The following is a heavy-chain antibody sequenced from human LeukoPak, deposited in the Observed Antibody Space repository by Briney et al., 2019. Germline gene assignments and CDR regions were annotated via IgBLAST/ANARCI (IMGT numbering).Heavy chain of an antibody. V-gene: IGHV3-73*01. J-gene: IGHJ4*02. CDR1: GFTFSGSA. CDR3: TRQSGVTTSTSTFDY. Sequence: PGGSLKLSCAASGFTFSGSAMHWVRQASGKGLEWVGRIRSKANSYATAYAASVKGRFTISRDDSKNTAYLQMNSLKTEDTAVYYCTRQSGVTTSTSTFDYWGQGTLVTVSP. CDR2: IRSKANSYAT. D-gene: IGHD4-17*01.